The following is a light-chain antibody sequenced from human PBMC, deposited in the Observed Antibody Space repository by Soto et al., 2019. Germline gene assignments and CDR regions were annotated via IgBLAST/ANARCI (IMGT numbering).Light chain of an antibody. CDR1: QSISSW. CDR3: QQYNSYPYT. V-gene: IGKV1-5*01. J-gene: IGKJ2*01. Sequence: DIQMTQSPSTLSASVGDRVTITCRASQSISSWLAWYQQKQGKAPKLLIYDASSLESGVPSRFSGSGSGTEFTLTISSLQPDDFATYYCQQYNSYPYTFGQGTKLEIK. CDR2: DAS.